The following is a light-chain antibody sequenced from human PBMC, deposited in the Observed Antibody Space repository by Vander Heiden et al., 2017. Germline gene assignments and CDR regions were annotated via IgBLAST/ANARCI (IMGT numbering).Light chain of an antibody. CDR1: SSDVGGYNY. Sequence: QSALTQPRSVSWSPGQSVTISCTCTSSDVGGYNYVSWYQHHPGKAPKLMIYDVAQRPSGVPDRFSGSKSGNTASLTISGLQAEDEADYYCCSYAGSYVYVFGTGTTVTVL. V-gene: IGLV2-11*01. CDR3: CSYAGSYVYV. CDR2: DVA. J-gene: IGLJ1*01.